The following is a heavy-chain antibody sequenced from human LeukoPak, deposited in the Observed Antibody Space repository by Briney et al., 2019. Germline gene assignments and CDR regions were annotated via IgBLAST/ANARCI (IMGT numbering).Heavy chain of an antibody. V-gene: IGHV4-59*01. J-gene: IGHJ4*02. D-gene: IGHD3-22*01. CDR2: IYYSGNT. CDR1: GVSLSSYY. CDR3: ARAGSSGYLIDY. Sequence: PSETLSLTCPVSGVSLSSYYWSWVRQPPGKGLEWIGYIYYSGNTNYNPSLKSRVTISIDTSKNQFSLKLTSVTAADTAVYYCARAGSSGYLIDYWGQGTLVTVSS.